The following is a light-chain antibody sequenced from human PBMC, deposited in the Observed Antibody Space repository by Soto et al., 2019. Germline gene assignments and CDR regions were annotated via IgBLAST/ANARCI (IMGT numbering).Light chain of an antibody. J-gene: IGLJ1*01. V-gene: IGLV2-23*02. CDR2: EVS. Sequence: QSVLTPPSSLSGAPGQSVTISFPGTSRDVGSYNLVSWYQQHPGKAPKLMIYEVSKRPSGVSNRFSGSKSGNTASLTISGLQAEDEADYYCCSYAGSSTPYVFGTGTKVTVL. CDR3: CSYAGSSTPYV. CDR1: SRDVGSYNL.